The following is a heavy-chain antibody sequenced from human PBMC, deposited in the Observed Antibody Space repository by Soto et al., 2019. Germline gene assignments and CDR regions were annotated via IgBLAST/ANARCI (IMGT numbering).Heavy chain of an antibody. CDR3: ARTFITMVRGVIIKDPYFDY. D-gene: IGHD3-10*01. J-gene: IGHJ4*02. CDR2: ISAYNGNT. CDR1: GYTFTSYG. V-gene: IGHV1-18*04. Sequence: GAAVKVSCKASGYTFTSYGISWVRQAPGQGLEWMGWISAYNGNTNYAQKLQGRVTMTTDTSTSTAYMELRSLRSDDTAVYYCARTFITMVRGVIIKDPYFDYWGQGTLATVSS.